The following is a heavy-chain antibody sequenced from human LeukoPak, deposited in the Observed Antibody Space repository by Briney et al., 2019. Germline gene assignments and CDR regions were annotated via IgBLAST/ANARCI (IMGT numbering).Heavy chain of an antibody. CDR2: FDPEDGET. CDR3: AKVDSSGYYYPLGLI. V-gene: IGHV1-24*01. D-gene: IGHD3-22*01. CDR1: GYTLTELS. J-gene: IGHJ4*02. Sequence: ASVKVSCKVSGYTLTELSMHWVRQAPGKGLEWMGGFDPEDGETIYAQKFQGRVTITADESTSTAYMELSSLRSEDTAVYYCAKVDSSGYYYPLGLIWGQGTLVTVSS.